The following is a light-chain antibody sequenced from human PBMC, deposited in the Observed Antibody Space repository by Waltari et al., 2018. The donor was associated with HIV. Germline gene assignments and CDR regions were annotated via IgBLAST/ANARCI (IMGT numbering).Light chain of an antibody. CDR1: SSDVGGYNY. J-gene: IGLJ1*01. CDR3: SSYRSSSTPRYV. CDR2: DVI. V-gene: IGLV2-14*03. Sequence: QSALTQPASVSGSPGQSITISCTGTSSDVGGYNYVPWYQQYPGKAPKLMIYDVINRPSGVSNRFSGSKSGNTASLTISGLQAEDEADYYCSSYRSSSTPRYVFGTGTRVTVL.